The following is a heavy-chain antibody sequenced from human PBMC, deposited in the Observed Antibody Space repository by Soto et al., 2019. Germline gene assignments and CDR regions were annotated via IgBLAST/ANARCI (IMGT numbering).Heavy chain of an antibody. CDR2: IMPIFGGP. D-gene: IGHD3-10*01. V-gene: IGHV1-69*13. CDR1: GGIFSDFS. Sequence: SVKVSCKASGGIFSDFSFSWVRQAPGQGLEWMGGIMPIFGGPDYAPRFRGRVTITADEVTRSAFMELRGLTSEDTATYYCASSLRMPGIGNYYYEVDVWGQGTTVTVSS. J-gene: IGHJ6*02. CDR3: ASSLRMPGIGNYYYEVDV.